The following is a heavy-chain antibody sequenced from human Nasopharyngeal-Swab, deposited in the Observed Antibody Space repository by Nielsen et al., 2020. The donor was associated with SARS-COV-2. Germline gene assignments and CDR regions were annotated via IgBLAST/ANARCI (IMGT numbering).Heavy chain of an antibody. CDR1: GFTFSDSY. V-gene: IGHV3-11*06. CDR3: SRDPRPLDF. J-gene: IGHJ4*02. CDR2: LSGNSDVT. Sequence: GESLKISCAASGFTFSDSYMTWVRQAPGKGLESVSYLSGNSDVTNYADSVRGRFTISRDNAKNSLYLQVDSLRAEDTAVYYCSRDPRPLDFWGQGTLVTVSS.